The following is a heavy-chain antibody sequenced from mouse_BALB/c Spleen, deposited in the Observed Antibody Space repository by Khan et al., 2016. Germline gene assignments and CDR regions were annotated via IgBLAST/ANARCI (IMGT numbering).Heavy chain of an antibody. CDR3: ARDRYGNHYYAMDY. V-gene: IGHV5-4*02. CDR2: ISDGGTYT. J-gene: IGHJ4*01. D-gene: IGHD2-1*01. Sequence: EVQLVESGGGLVKPGGSLRLSCAASGFTFSVYYMYWVRQTPEKRLEWVATISDGGTYTYYPHSVKGRFTISRDNATNLLYLQMSSLKSEDTAMYYCARDRYGNHYYAMDYWGQGTSVTVSS. CDR1: GFTFSVYY.